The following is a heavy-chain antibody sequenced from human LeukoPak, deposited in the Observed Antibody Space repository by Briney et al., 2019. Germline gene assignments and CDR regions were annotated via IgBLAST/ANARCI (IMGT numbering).Heavy chain of an antibody. CDR1: GGSISSHY. J-gene: IGHJ6*02. CDR3: ARDRDDSSSSALDYYYGMDV. V-gene: IGHV4-59*11. Sequence: PSETLSLTCTVSGGSISSHYWSWIRQPPGKGLEWIGYIYYSGSTNYNPSLKSRVTISVDTSKNQFSLKLSSVTAADTAVYYCARDRDDSSSSALDYYYGMDVWGQGTTVTVSS. CDR2: IYYSGST. D-gene: IGHD6-6*01.